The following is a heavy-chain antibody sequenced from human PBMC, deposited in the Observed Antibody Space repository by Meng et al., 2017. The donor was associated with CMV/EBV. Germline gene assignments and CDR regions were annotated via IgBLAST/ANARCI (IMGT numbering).Heavy chain of an antibody. J-gene: IGHJ4*02. CDR3: ARGVVTGTDY. V-gene: IGHV3-21*01. Sequence: LSCAASGFTFSGYSMNWGRQAPGKGLEWVSSISSSSSYIYYADSVKGRFTISRDNAKNSLYLQMNSLRAEDTAVYYCARGVVTGTDYWGQGTLVTVSS. CDR2: ISSSSSYI. D-gene: IGHD1-14*01. CDR1: GFTFSGYS.